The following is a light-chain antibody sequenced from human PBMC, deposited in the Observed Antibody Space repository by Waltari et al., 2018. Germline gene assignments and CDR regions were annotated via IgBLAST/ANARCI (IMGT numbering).Light chain of an antibody. CDR3: AAWDDSLSGRV. Sequence: QSVLTQPPSASGTPGPGVLISCSGSNSNIGSHNLYWYQHLPGTAPKLLIYKNNQRPSGVPERFSGSKSGTSASLAISGLRSEDEADYYCAAWDDSLSGRVFGGGTKLTVL. J-gene: IGLJ3*02. CDR1: NSNIGSHN. V-gene: IGLV1-47*01. CDR2: KNN.